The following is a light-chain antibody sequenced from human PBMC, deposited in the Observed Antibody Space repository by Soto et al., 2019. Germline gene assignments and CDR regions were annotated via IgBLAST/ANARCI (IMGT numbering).Light chain of an antibody. J-gene: IGKJ1*01. CDR2: DAS. Sequence: EIVLTQSPATLSLSPGERATLSCRASQSVSSQLAWYQHKPGQAPRLLIYDASNRATGIPDRFSGSGSGTDCTLTISSLEPEDFAVYYCAQRILPWMVGQGTKVDIK. CDR3: AQRILPWM. CDR1: QSVSSQ. V-gene: IGKV3-11*01.